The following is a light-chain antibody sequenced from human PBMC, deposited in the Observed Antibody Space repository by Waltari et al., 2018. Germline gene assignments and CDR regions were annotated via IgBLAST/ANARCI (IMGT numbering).Light chain of an antibody. CDR2: DVS. J-gene: IGLJ2*01. Sequence: QSALTQPASVSGSPGQSITLSCTGTSSAVGGYNFVPWYQQHPGKAPKLMIYDVSNRPSGVSNRFSGSKSGNTASLTISGLQAEDEADYYCSSYISSSTLELFGGGTSLTVL. V-gene: IGLV2-14*03. CDR1: SSAVGGYNF. CDR3: SSYISSSTLEL.